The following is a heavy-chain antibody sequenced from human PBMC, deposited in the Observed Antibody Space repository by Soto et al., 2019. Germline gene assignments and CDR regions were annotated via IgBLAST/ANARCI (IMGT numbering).Heavy chain of an antibody. CDR3: AHSNDREGVVNPFDY. V-gene: IGHV2-5*02. D-gene: IGHD3-22*01. J-gene: IGHJ4*02. Sequence: QITLKEAGPTLVKPTQTLTLTCTFSGFSLSTSGVGVGWIRQPPGKALEWLALIYWDDDKRYSPSLTSRITITKDTSKNQVVLTMTNMDPVDTATYYCAHSNDREGVVNPFDYWGQGTLVTVSS. CDR2: IYWDDDK. CDR1: GFSLSTSGVG.